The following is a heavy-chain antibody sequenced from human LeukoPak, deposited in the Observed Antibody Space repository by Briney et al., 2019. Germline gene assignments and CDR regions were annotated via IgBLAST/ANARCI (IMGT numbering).Heavy chain of an antibody. J-gene: IGHJ5*02. CDR1: GYTVTDHY. Sequence: GASVKVSCKASGYTVTDHYLHWVRQAPGQGPEWMGWINPKTGDTTYAQKFQGRVTMTWDRSITTAYMELSSLRSDHTAMYYCARAYEYGWFDPWGQGTQVTVSS. CDR2: INPKTGDT. V-gene: IGHV1-2*02. D-gene: IGHD4/OR15-4a*01. CDR3: ARAYEYGWFDP.